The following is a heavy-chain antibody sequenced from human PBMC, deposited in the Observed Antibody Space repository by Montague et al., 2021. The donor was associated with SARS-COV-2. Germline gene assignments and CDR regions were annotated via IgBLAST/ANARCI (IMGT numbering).Heavy chain of an antibody. D-gene: IGHD3-22*01. CDR1: GGSMMSPSFH. J-gene: IGHJ5*02. V-gene: IGHV4-39*06. Sequence: SETLSLTCTVSGGSMMSPSFHWDWIRQAPGKGLEWIGSIYYGGTTYFNPSLRSRVTLSVDTPRSQFPLKLTSVTAADTAVYYCARGPRITMIVVVITDIWFDPWGQGTLVTVSS. CDR3: ARGPRITMIVVVITDIWFDP. CDR2: IYYGGTT.